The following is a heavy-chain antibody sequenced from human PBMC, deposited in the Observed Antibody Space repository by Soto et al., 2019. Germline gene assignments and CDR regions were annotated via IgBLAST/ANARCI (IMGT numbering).Heavy chain of an antibody. J-gene: IGHJ3*02. CDR2: ISSSSSYI. CDR3: ASAYCSGGSCYSERDAFDI. V-gene: IGHV3-21*01. Sequence: EVQLVESGGGLVKPGGSLRLSCAASGFTFSSYSMNWVRQAPGKGLEWVSSISSSSSYIYYADSVKGRFTISRDNAKNSLYLQMNSLRAEDTAVYYCASAYCSGGSCYSERDAFDIWCQGTMVTVSS. CDR1: GFTFSSYS. D-gene: IGHD2-15*01.